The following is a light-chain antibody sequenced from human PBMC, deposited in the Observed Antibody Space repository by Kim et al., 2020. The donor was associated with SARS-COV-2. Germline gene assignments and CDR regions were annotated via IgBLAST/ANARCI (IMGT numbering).Light chain of an antibody. CDR3: CSYAGSRTSWV. V-gene: IGLV2-23*02. CDR1: SSDVGSYNL. J-gene: IGLJ3*02. CDR2: DVS. Sequence: SITISGTGTSSDVGSYNLVSWYQHHPGKAPKVMIYDVSKRPSGVSNRFSGSKSGNTASLTISGLQAEDEADYYCCSYAGSRTSWVFGGGTQLTVL.